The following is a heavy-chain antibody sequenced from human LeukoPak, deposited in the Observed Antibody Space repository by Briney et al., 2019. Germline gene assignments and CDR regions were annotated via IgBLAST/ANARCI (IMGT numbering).Heavy chain of an antibody. CDR1: GGSFSGYY. Sequence: SETLSLTCAAYGGSFSGYYWSWIRQPPGKGLEWIGEINHSGSTNYNPSLKSRVTISVDTSKNQFSLKLSSVTAADTAVYYCARGRIAAAGTWDWFDPWGQGTLVTVSS. J-gene: IGHJ5*02. D-gene: IGHD6-13*01. CDR3: ARGRIAAAGTWDWFDP. CDR2: INHSGST. V-gene: IGHV4-34*01.